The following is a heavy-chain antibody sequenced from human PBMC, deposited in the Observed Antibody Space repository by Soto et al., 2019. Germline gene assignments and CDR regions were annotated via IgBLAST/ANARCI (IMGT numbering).Heavy chain of an antibody. D-gene: IGHD1-26*01. CDR1: GGTFSSYT. J-gene: IGHJ6*03. CDR2: IIPILGIA. V-gene: IGHV1-69*02. Sequence: GASVKVSCKAAGGTFSSYTISWVRQAPGQGLEWMGRIIPILGIANYAQKFQGRVTITADKSTSTAYMELSSLRSEDTAVYYCASSAALIYYYMDVWGKGTTVTVS. CDR3: ASSAALIYYYMDV.